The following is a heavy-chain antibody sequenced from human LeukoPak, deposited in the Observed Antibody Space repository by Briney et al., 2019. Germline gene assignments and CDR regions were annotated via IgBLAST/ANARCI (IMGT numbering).Heavy chain of an antibody. V-gene: IGHV3-7*01. D-gene: IGHD3-10*01. J-gene: IGHJ4*02. CDR3: ARGGLYKYGGTSGDY. Sequence: GGSLRLSCAASGFTFSTLWMSWVRQAPGKGLEWVANVRQDGSETYYVDSVKGRFFISRDNAENSLYLQMNSLRGDDTAVYFCARGGLYKYGGTSGDYWGQGALVSVSS. CDR2: VRQDGSET. CDR1: GFTFSTLW.